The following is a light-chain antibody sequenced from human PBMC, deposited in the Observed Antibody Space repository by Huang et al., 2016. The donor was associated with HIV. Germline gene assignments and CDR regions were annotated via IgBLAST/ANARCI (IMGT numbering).Light chain of an antibody. CDR3: MQRTQRPLT. Sequence: DIVMTQTPLSLSVTPGQPASISCKSSTSLLHRDGETYWYCYLHKPGQSPQRLIYELSNRFSAVPDRFSGSGSGTDFTLRISRVEAEDVGVYYCMQRTQRPLTFGGGTKVEIK. V-gene: IGKV2D-29*02. J-gene: IGKJ4*01. CDR1: TSLLHRDGETY. CDR2: ELS.